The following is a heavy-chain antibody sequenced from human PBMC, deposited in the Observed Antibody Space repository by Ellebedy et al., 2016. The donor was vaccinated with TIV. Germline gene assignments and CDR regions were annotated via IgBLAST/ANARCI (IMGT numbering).Heavy chain of an antibody. CDR1: GFTSSLYW. CDR3: ARQFTAYSYGFDI. D-gene: IGHD4-11*01. CDR2: IQQDGSEK. Sequence: GGSLRLSXAASGFTSSLYWMTWVRQAPGRGLEWVANIQQDGSEKYYVDSVKGRFTISRDNTRNSLSLQMNSLRAEDTAVYYCARQFTAYSYGFDIWGQGTTVTVSS. J-gene: IGHJ3*02. V-gene: IGHV3-7*01.